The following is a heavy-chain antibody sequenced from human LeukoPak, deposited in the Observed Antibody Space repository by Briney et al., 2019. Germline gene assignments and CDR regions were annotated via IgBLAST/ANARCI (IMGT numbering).Heavy chain of an antibody. D-gene: IGHD4-17*01. J-gene: IGHJ4*02. Sequence: PGGSLRLSCAASGFTFSDHYMTWIRQAPGKGLERVSYISSSGSSMYYADSVKGRFTISRDNAKKSLYLQMNSLRAEDTALYYCARAYGDYGSTGFDYWGQGTLVSVTS. CDR3: ARAYGDYGSTGFDY. CDR1: GFTFSDHY. V-gene: IGHV3-11*01. CDR2: ISSSGSSM.